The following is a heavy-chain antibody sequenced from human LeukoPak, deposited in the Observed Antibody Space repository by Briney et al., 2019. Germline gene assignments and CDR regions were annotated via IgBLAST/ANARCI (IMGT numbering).Heavy chain of an antibody. CDR2: ISSSNTI. CDR3: ASWKYQLPTY. CDR1: GFTFRDYY. J-gene: IGHJ4*02. D-gene: IGHD2-2*01. Sequence: GGSLRLSCAASGFTFRDYYKSWIRQAPGKGLEWVSYISSSNTIYYADSVKGRFTISRDNAKNSLYLQMNSLRAEDTAVYYCASWKYQLPTYWGQGTLVTVSS. V-gene: IGHV3-11*04.